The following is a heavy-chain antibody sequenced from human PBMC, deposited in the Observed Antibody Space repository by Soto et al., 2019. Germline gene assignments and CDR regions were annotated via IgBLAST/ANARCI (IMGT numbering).Heavy chain of an antibody. V-gene: IGHV1-18*01. Sequence: QVQLVQSGAEVKKPGASVKVSCKASGYTFTSYGISWVRQAPGQGLEWMGWISAYSGNTNYAQNLQGGVTMTTDTSTSTAYMELRSLRSDDTAVYYCARQYDILTGYYLEVGYWGQGTLVTVSS. CDR1: GYTFTSYG. CDR2: ISAYSGNT. J-gene: IGHJ4*02. D-gene: IGHD3-9*01. CDR3: ARQYDILTGYYLEVGY.